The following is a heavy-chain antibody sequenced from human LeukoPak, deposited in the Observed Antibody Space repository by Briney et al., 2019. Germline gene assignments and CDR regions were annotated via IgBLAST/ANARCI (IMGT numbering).Heavy chain of an antibody. V-gene: IGHV3-74*01. D-gene: IGHD5-18*01. CDR1: GVILSNYW. CDR2: INRDGSST. Sequence: GGSLRLSCAASGVILSNYWMHWGRQAPGKGLVWVSRINRDGSSTSYADSVKGRFTISRDNAKNTLYLQMNSLRAEDTAVYYCARGGGYSYGSFDYWGQGTLVAVSS. J-gene: IGHJ4*02. CDR3: ARGGGYSYGSFDY.